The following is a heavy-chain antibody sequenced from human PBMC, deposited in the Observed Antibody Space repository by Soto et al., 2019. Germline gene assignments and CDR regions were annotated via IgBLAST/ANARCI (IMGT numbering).Heavy chain of an antibody. J-gene: IGHJ5*02. D-gene: IGHD4-4*01. CDR2: ISYDGSNK. CDR1: GFTFSSYG. Sequence: GGSLRLSCAASGFTFSSYGMHWVRQAPGKGLEWVSVISYDGSNKYYADSVKGRFTISRDNAKNSLYLQMNSLRAEDTAVYYCARGVTTVTTAFDPWGQGTLVTVS. CDR3: ARGVTTVTTAFDP. V-gene: IGHV3-30*03.